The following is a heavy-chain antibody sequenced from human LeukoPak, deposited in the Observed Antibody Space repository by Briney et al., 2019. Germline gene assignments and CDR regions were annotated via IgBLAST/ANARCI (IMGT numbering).Heavy chain of an antibody. CDR1: GFTFSSHG. Sequence: GTSLRLSCAASGFTFSSHGMHWVRQTPGKGLEWVAAVRYDGSNKYYADSVKGRLTISRDNSKNTLYLQKNSLRAEDTAVYYCARTGGRDGYGFDYWGQGTLVTVSP. J-gene: IGHJ4*02. V-gene: IGHV3-33*01. D-gene: IGHD5-24*01. CDR2: VRYDGSNK. CDR3: ARTGGRDGYGFDY.